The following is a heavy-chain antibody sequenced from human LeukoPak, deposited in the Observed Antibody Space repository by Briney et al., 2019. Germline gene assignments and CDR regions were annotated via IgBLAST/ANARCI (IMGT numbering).Heavy chain of an antibody. CDR3: ARDWKKAYGAPHWFDP. D-gene: IGHD3-16*01. CDR1: GGSISSSSYY. CDR2: IYYSGST. Sequence: SETLSLTCTVSGGSISSSSYYWGWIRQPPGKGLEWIGSIYYSGSTYYNPSLKSRVTISVDTSKNQFSLKLSSVTAADTAVYYCARDWKKAYGAPHWFDPWGQGTLVTVSS. V-gene: IGHV4-39*07. J-gene: IGHJ5*02.